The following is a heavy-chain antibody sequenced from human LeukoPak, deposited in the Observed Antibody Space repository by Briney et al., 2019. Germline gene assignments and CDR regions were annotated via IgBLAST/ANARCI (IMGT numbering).Heavy chain of an antibody. CDR1: GGSISSYY. D-gene: IGHD5-24*01. V-gene: IGHV4-59*01. Sequence: PSETLSLTCTVSGGSISSYYWSWIRQPPGKGLEWIGYIYYSGSTNYNPSLKSRVTISVDTSKKQFSLKLSSVTAADTAVYYCARDRRWLQSIDYWGPGTLVTVSS. CDR2: IYYSGST. J-gene: IGHJ4*02. CDR3: ARDRRWLQSIDY.